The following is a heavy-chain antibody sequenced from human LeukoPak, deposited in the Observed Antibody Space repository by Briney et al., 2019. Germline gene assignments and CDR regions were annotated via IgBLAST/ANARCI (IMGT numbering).Heavy chain of an antibody. Sequence: GGSLRLSCAASGFTVSSNYMSWVRQAPGKGLEWVSVIYSGGSTYYADSVKGRFTTSRDNSKNTLYLQMNSLRAEDTAVYYCAKDHCSSTSCYFVGSSSMYNWFDPWGQGTLVTVSS. CDR3: AKDHCSSTSCYFVGSSSMYNWFDP. J-gene: IGHJ5*02. CDR1: GFTVSSNY. CDR2: IYSGGST. D-gene: IGHD2-2*01. V-gene: IGHV3-66*01.